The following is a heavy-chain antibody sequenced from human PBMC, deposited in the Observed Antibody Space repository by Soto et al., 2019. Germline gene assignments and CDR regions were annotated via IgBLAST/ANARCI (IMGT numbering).Heavy chain of an antibody. V-gene: IGHV1-69*13. CDR1: GGTFSGYA. CDR2: IIPMFGTS. Sequence: ASVKVSCKASGGTFSGYAISWVRQAPGQGLEWMGEIIPMFGTSNYAQKFQGRVTITADESTSTAYMELSSLRSEDTAVYYCARGSCSSTSCYKEYYFDLWGQGTLVTVSS. D-gene: IGHD2-2*02. CDR3: ARGSCSSTSCYKEYYFDL. J-gene: IGHJ4*02.